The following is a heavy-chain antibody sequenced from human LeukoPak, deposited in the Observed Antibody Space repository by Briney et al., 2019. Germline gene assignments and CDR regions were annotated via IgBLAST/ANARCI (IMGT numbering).Heavy chain of an antibody. CDR3: TKGRGI. Sequence: SETLSLTCTVSGGSISSTSYDWYWIRQPAGRGLEWIGHIYTSGSTNYNPSLKSRVTISVDTSKNQFSLKLTSVTAADTAVYYCTKGRGIWGQGTLVTVSS. D-gene: IGHD3-10*01. V-gene: IGHV4-61*09. CDR1: GGSISSTSYD. J-gene: IGHJ4*02. CDR2: IYTSGST.